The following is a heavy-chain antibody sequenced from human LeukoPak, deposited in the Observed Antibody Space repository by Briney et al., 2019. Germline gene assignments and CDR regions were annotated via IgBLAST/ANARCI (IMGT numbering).Heavy chain of an antibody. V-gene: IGHV4-34*01. CDR1: GGSFSGYY. D-gene: IGHD3-10*01. Sequence: SETLSLTCAVYGGSFSGYYWSWLRQPPGKGLEWIGEINHSGSTNYNPSLKSRVTISVDTSKNQFSLKLSSVTAADTAVYYCARHEEGRGRFDYWGQGTLVTVSS. CDR2: INHSGST. CDR3: ARHEEGRGRFDY. J-gene: IGHJ4*02.